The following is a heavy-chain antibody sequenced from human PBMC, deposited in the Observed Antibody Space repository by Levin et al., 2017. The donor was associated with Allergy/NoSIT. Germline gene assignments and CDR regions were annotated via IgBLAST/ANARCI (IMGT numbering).Heavy chain of an antibody. D-gene: IGHD5-12*01. Sequence: GESLKISCAASAFTFSNYRMNWVRQAPGKGLEWIAFISRDSGITYYADSVKGRFTISRDNAKNSLYLQMNSLRAEDTAVYFCARDYGGSGYPVFQHWGQGSLVTVS. CDR2: ISRDSGIT. CDR1: AFTFSNYR. J-gene: IGHJ1*01. V-gene: IGHV3-48*01. CDR3: ARDYGGSGYPVFQH.